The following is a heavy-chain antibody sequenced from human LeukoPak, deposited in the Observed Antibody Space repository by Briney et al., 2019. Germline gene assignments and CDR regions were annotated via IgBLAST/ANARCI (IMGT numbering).Heavy chain of an antibody. V-gene: IGHV3-9*01. CDR1: GFTFDDYA. D-gene: IGHD6-13*01. CDR2: ISWNSGSI. J-gene: IGHJ4*02. CDR3: AKGIGSSSWYGLDY. Sequence: GRSLRLSCAASGFTFDDYAMHWVRQAPGKGLEWVSGISWNSGSIGYADSVKGRFTISRDNAKNSLYLQMNSLRAEDTALYYCAKGIGSSSWYGLDYWGQGTLVTVSS.